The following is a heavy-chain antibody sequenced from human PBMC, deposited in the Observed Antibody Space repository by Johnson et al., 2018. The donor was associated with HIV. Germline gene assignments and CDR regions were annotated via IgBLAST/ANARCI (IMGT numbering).Heavy chain of an antibody. J-gene: IGHJ3*02. Sequence: QVQLVESGGGLVKPGGSLRLSCAASGFTFSDYYMSWIRQAPGKGLELVSYISSSGSTIYYADSVKGRFTISRDNAKNSLYLQMNSLRAEDTAVYYCVRPAAAGRDDAFDIWGQGTMVTVSS. CDR2: ISSSGSTI. CDR3: VRPAAAGRDDAFDI. CDR1: GFTFSDYY. D-gene: IGHD6-13*01. V-gene: IGHV3-11*04.